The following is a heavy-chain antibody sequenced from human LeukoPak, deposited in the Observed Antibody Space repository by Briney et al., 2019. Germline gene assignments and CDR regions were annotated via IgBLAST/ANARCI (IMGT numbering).Heavy chain of an antibody. CDR1: GFIFSSYG. V-gene: IGHV3-33*01. CDR2: IWYDGSNK. D-gene: IGHD3-22*01. Sequence: GRSLRLSCAASGFIFSSYGMHWVRQAPGKGLEWVAVIWYDGSNKQYADSAKGRFTISRDNSKNTLYLEMNSLRAEDTAVYYCTRSYDRSGYYFRMVEYWGQGTLATVSS. CDR3: TRSYDRSGYYFRMVEY. J-gene: IGHJ4*02.